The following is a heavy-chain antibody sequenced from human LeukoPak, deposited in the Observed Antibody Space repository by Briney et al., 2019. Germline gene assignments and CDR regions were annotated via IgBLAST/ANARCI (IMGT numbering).Heavy chain of an antibody. CDR1: GFTFSSYA. CDR2: ISGSGGST. D-gene: IGHD2-21*02. J-gene: IGHJ6*03. Sequence: PGGSLRLPCAASGFTFSSYAMSWVRQAPGKGLEWVSAISGSGGSTYYADSVKGRFTISRDNSKNTLYLQMNSLRAEDTAVYYCAKDHQTYCGGDCYPIYYYCYMDVWGKGTTVTVSS. CDR3: AKDHQTYCGGDCYPIYYYCYMDV. V-gene: IGHV3-23*01.